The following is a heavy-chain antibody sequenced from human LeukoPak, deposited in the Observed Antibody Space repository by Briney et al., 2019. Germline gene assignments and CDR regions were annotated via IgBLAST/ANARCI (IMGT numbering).Heavy chain of an antibody. CDR3: SRQVVGNDY. CDR2: INHSGYT. CDR1: GESSFSSYY. Sequence: SETLSLTCAVYGESSFSSYYWRWIRQTPGGALEWIGEINHSGYTNYNPSLKSRVTLSIDTSKNQFSLRLNSVTGADTAVYYCSRQVVGNDYWGQGTLVTVSS. D-gene: IGHD3-22*01. J-gene: IGHJ4*02. V-gene: IGHV4-34*01.